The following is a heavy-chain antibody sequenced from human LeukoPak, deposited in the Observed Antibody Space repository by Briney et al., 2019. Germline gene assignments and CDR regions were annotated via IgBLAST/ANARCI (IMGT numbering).Heavy chain of an antibody. Sequence: PGGSLRLSCAASGFTFDDYAMHWVRQAPGKGLEWVSGISWNSGSIGYADSVKGRFTISRDNAKNSLYLQMNSLRAEDTALYYCAKTRGYDFWSGYFYYWGQGTLVTVSS. J-gene: IGHJ4*02. V-gene: IGHV3-9*01. D-gene: IGHD3-3*01. CDR3: AKTRGYDFWSGYFYY. CDR2: ISWNSGSI. CDR1: GFTFDDYA.